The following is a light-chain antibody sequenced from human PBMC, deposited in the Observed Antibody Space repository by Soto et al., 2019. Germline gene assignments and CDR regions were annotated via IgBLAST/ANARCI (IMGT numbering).Light chain of an antibody. Sequence: IQLTQSPSSLSASVGDRVTITCRAGQDIGSALAWYQQRPGKAPTLLLDDASNLEAGVPSRFSGSGSETDFTLTVTSLRPEDFATNYCQQFNGFPLTFGGGTKVQIK. CDR3: QQFNGFPLT. CDR2: DAS. CDR1: QDIGSA. J-gene: IGKJ4*02. V-gene: IGKV1-13*02.